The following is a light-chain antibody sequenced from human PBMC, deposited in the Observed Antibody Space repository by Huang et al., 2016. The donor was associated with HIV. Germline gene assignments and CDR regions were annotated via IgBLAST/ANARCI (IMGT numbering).Light chain of an antibody. CDR2: GAS. CDR3: QQYHNWPYT. V-gene: IGKV3-15*01. Sequence: EIIMTQSPATLSLSPGEGASLSCRANQRVATTLAWYLHRPGPSPRILIFGASTRASGLPGRFSGSGSGTQFTLTVSGLQSEDFAVYYCQQYHNWPYTFGQGTKLEI. J-gene: IGKJ2*01. CDR1: QRVATT.